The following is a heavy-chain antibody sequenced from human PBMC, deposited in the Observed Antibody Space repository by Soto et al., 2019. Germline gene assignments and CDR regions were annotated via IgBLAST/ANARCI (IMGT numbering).Heavy chain of an antibody. V-gene: IGHV4-30-4*01. CDR2: IYYSGST. Sequence: TLSLTCTVSGGSISSGDYYWSWIRQPPGKGLEWIGYIYYSGSTYYNPSLKSRVTISVDTSKNQFSLKLSSVTAADTAVYYCARDLGGSYSFDYWGQGTLVTVSS. D-gene: IGHD1-26*01. J-gene: IGHJ4*02. CDR3: ARDLGGSYSFDY. CDR1: GGSISSGDYY.